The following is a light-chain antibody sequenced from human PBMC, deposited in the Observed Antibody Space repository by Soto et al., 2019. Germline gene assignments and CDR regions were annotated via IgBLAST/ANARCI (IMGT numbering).Light chain of an antibody. V-gene: IGKV1-5*03. CDR2: KAS. Sequence: IQMTQSPSTLSASVGDRVTITCRASHSIERWMAWYQQKPGKAPKLLIYKASTLKSGVPSRFSGSGSGTEFTLTISSLQPDDFATYYCQHYNSYSEAFGQGTKVDI. CDR1: HSIERW. CDR3: QHYNSYSEA. J-gene: IGKJ1*01.